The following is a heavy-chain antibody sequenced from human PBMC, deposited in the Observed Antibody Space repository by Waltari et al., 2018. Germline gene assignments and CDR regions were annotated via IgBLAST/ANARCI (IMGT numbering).Heavy chain of an antibody. V-gene: IGHV3-23*01. CDR3: ARRNLVDY. CDR1: GLTFSTFP. J-gene: IGHJ4*02. Sequence: EVQLLESGGDLVQPGGSLRLSCAAFGLTFSTFPFGWVRRSPWSGSAVPWAPRAQVKGLEGVSTVRSRGTNTYYADSVKGRFTNPRDNPKDTVYLQMSRLGADDTEVYYCARRNLVDYWGQGGLATVSA. CDR2: VRSRGTNT.